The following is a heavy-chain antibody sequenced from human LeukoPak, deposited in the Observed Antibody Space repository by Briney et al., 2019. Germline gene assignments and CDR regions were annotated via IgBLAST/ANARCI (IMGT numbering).Heavy chain of an antibody. Sequence: PGGSLRLSCAASGFTFSSYAMHWVRQAPGKGLEWVAVISYDGSNKYYADSVKGRFTISRDNSKNTLYLQMNSLRAEDTAVYYCARESRSSWPDYYYYYYMDVWGKGTTVTVSS. V-gene: IGHV3-30-3*01. CDR2: ISYDGSNK. CDR1: GFTFSSYA. CDR3: ARESRSSWPDYYYYYYMDV. J-gene: IGHJ6*03. D-gene: IGHD6-13*01.